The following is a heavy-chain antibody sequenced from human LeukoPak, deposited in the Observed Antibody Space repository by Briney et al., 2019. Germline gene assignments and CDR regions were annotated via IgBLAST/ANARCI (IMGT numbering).Heavy chain of an antibody. CDR1: GYSFTSFY. D-gene: IGHD3-22*01. J-gene: IGHJ4*02. CDR3: ARGRHPYPMGSGYYDC. Sequence: GASVKVSCKASGYSFTSFYMHWVRQAPGQGPEWMGLINPSGGATSYAQKFQGRVTMTRDTSTTTVYMELSSLISEDTAVYYCARGRHPYPMGSGYYDCWGQGTLVTVSS. V-gene: IGHV1-46*01. CDR2: INPSGGAT.